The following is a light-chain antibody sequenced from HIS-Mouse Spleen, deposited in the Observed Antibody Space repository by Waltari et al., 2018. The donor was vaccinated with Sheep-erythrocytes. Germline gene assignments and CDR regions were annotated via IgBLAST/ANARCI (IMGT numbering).Light chain of an antibody. J-gene: IGLJ1*01. Sequence: SYVLTQPPSVSVAPGKTARITWGGNNIGSKSVHWYQQKPGQAPVLGVYDDSDRPSGIHERFSGSNAGNTDTLTISRVEAGDEAEYYCQVWDSSSDHYVFGTGTKVTVL. V-gene: IGLV3-21*03. CDR2: DDS. CDR1: NIGSKS. CDR3: QVWDSSSDHYV.